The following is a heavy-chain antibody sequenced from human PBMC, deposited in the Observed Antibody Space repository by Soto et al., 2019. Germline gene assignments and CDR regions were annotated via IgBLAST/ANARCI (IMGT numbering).Heavy chain of an antibody. Sequence: GGSLRLSXGASGFTFSSYGIHWVRQAPGKGLEWVAVISYDGSNKYYADSVKGRFTISRDNSKNTLYLQMNSLRAEDTAVYYCAKEVDLSSSLKCDYWGQGTLVTVSS. CDR2: ISYDGSNK. CDR1: GFTFSSYG. D-gene: IGHD6-6*01. CDR3: AKEVDLSSSLKCDY. V-gene: IGHV3-30*18. J-gene: IGHJ4*02.